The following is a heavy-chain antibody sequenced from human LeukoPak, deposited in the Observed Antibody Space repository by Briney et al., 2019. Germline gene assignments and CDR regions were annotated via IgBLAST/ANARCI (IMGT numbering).Heavy chain of an antibody. D-gene: IGHD2-2*01. Sequence: SETLSLTCTVSGGSISSSSYYWGWIRQPPGKGMEWIGSIYYSGSTYYNPSLKSRGTISVDTSKNQFSLKLSSVTAADTAVYYCAGRMNCSSTSCPPRYWGQGTLVTVSS. CDR2: IYYSGST. J-gene: IGHJ4*02. CDR1: GGSISSSSYY. CDR3: AGRMNCSSTSCPPRY. V-gene: IGHV4-39*07.